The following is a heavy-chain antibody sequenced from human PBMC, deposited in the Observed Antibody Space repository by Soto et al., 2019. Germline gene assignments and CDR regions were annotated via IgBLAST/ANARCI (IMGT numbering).Heavy chain of an antibody. CDR2: ISAYNGNT. CDR1: GYTFTSYG. CDR3: ARGELLWFGDPQGADY. Sequence: QVQLVQSGAEVKKPGASVKVSCKASGYTFTSYGISWVRQAPGQGLEWMGWISAYNGNTNYAQKLQGRVTMTTDTXTXSAYMELRSLRSDDTAVYYCARGELLWFGDPQGADYWGQGSLVTVSS. D-gene: IGHD3-10*01. V-gene: IGHV1-18*01. J-gene: IGHJ4*02.